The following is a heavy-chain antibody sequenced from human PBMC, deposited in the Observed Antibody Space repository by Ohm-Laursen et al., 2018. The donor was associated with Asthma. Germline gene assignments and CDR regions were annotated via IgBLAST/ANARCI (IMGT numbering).Heavy chain of an antibody. CDR2: INQDGSIW. V-gene: IGHV3-7*05. J-gene: IGHJ3*01. D-gene: IGHD1-26*01. CDR1: GFTFSNHC. Sequence: SLRLSCTASGFTFSNHCMTWVRQAPGRGLEWVANINQDGSIWGYVDSVKGRFAISRDNAHNSLYLQMNSLQTEDTALYYCARDLLNWDAAFDVWGQGTMVTVSS. CDR3: ARDLLNWDAAFDV.